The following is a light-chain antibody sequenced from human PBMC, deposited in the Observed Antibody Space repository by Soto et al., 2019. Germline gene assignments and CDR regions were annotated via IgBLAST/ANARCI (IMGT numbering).Light chain of an antibody. Sequence: DIQMTQSPSSLSASVGDRVTITCRASQSISSYLNWYQQKPGKAPKLLIYAASSLHSGVPSRFSGSGSSTDFTLTISSLQPEDFATYYCQQSYSTPLTFGGGTKVEIK. CDR2: AAS. CDR1: QSISSY. J-gene: IGKJ4*01. V-gene: IGKV1-39*01. CDR3: QQSYSTPLT.